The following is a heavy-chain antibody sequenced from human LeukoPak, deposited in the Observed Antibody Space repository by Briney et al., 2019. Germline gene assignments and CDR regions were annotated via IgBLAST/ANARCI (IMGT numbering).Heavy chain of an antibody. CDR3: ARDPPSRRGPAAIWPFNYYYYMDV. CDR1: GGSISSGSYY. V-gene: IGHV4-61*02. Sequence: PSQTLSLTCTVSGGSISSGSYYWSWIRQPAGKGLEWIGRIYTSGSTNYNPSLKSRVTISVDTSKNQFSLKLSSVTAADTAVYYCARDPPSRRGPAAIWPFNYYYYMDVWGKGTTVTVSS. CDR2: IYTSGST. D-gene: IGHD2-2*01. J-gene: IGHJ6*03.